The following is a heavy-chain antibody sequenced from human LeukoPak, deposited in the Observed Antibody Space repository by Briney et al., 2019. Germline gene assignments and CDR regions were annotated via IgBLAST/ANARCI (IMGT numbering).Heavy chain of an antibody. J-gene: IGHJ3*02. CDR1: GYSFTSYW. Sequence: GESLKISCKGSGYSFTSYWIGWVRQMPGKGLEWMGIIYPGDSDTRYSPSFQGQVTIPADKSISTAYLQWSSLKASDTAMYYCASRPLLSSAAAESPGAFDIWGQGTMVTVSS. D-gene: IGHD6-13*01. CDR2: IYPGDSDT. V-gene: IGHV5-51*01. CDR3: ASRPLLSSAAAESPGAFDI.